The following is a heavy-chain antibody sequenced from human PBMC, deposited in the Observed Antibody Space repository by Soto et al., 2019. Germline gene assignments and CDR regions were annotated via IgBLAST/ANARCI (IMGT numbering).Heavy chain of an antibody. CDR1: GYTFTGYY. CDR2: INPNSGGT. CDR3: ARLYGSGTFPSGVDY. Sequence: QVQLVQSGAEVKKPGASVKVSCKASGYTFTGYYMHWVRQAPGQGLEWMGWINPNSGGTNYAQKFQGRVTMTRDTSIRTAYMELSRLRSDDTAVYYCARLYGSGTFPSGVDYWRQGTLVTVSS. V-gene: IGHV1-2*02. J-gene: IGHJ4*02. D-gene: IGHD3-10*01.